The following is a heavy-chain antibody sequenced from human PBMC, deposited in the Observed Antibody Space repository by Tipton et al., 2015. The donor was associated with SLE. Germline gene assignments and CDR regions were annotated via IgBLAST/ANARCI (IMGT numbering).Heavy chain of an antibody. V-gene: IGHV4-39*07. D-gene: IGHD3-3*01. CDR3: ARDNFWNRGYYFGGGEDYYYYYMDV. Sequence: LTCTVSGDSISSSAYYWGWVRQPPGKGLEWIGTIFYSGSTYYNPSLESRVTISVDTSKNQFSLKLSSVTAADTAVYYCARDNFWNRGYYFGGGEDYYYYYMDVWGKGTTVTVSS. J-gene: IGHJ6*03. CDR1: GDSISSSAYY. CDR2: IFYSGST.